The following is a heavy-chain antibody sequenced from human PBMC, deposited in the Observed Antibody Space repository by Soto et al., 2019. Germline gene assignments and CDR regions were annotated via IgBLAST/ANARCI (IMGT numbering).Heavy chain of an antibody. CDR3: TTYHGGYNVDQ. V-gene: IGHV1-24*01. Sequence: QVQLVQSGAEVKKPGASVKVSCQVSGSTLNEVAMHWGRQAPGKGLEWLGGFDPDEAETIYAQHFQGRVTMTEDTSTDTVYMELSSLRSEDTALYFCTTYHGGYNVDQWGQGTLVTVPS. D-gene: IGHD4-17*01. J-gene: IGHJ5*02. CDR1: GSTLNEVA. CDR2: FDPDEAET.